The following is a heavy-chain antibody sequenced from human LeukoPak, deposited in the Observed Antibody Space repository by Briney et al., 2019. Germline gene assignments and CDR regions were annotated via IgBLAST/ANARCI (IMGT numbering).Heavy chain of an antibody. CDR2: IRNKANSYTT. CDR1: GFTFSDHY. J-gene: IGHJ5*02. D-gene: IGHD3-10*01. V-gene: IGHV3-72*01. Sequence: PGGSLRLSCAASGFTFSDHYMDWVRQAPVRGLEWVGRIRNKANSYTTQYAASVKGRFTISRDDSKNSPYLQMNSLKTEDTAVYYCARVRGVTNNWFAPWGQGTLVTVSS. CDR3: ARVRGVTNNWFAP.